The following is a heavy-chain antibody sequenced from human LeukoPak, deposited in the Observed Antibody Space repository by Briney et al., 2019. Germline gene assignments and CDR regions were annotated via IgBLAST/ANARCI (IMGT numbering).Heavy chain of an antibody. D-gene: IGHD5-18*01. J-gene: IGHJ5*02. V-gene: IGHV4-30-2*01. CDR1: GGSISSGGYY. CDR3: ARDRDTAMAP. Sequence: SETLSLTCTVSGGSISSGGYYWSWIRQPPGKGLEWIGYIYHSGSTYYNPSLKSRVTISVDRPKNQFSLKLSSVTAADTAVYYCARDRDTAMAPWGQGTLVTVSS. CDR2: IYHSGST.